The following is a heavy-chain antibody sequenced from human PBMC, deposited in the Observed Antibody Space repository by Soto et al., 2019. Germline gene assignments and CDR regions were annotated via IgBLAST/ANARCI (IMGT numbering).Heavy chain of an antibody. CDR1: GFTFNNYA. Sequence: GGSLRLSCAASGFTFNNYAMSWVRQAPGKGLEWISAISGSGFNTYYARSVKGRFTISRDNSKNILSLQLSSLRADDTAVYYCAKESGLSTNNYDSSGYPIDYWGQGTLVTVSS. J-gene: IGHJ4*02. CDR3: AKESGLSTNNYDSSGYPIDY. V-gene: IGHV3-23*01. D-gene: IGHD3-22*01. CDR2: ISGSGFNT.